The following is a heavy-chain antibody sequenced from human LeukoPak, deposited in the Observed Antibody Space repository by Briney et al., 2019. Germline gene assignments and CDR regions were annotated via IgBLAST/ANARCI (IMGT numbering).Heavy chain of an antibody. V-gene: IGHV3-21*01. CDR3: ARDHYYGMDV. CDR1: GFTLSSYS. Sequence: GGSLRLSCAASGFTLSSYSMNWVRQAPGKGREWVSSISSSSSYIYYADSARGRFTISRDNAKKSLYLQMNSLRAEDTAVYYCARDHYYGMDVWGQGTTVTVSS. J-gene: IGHJ6*02. CDR2: ISSSSSYI.